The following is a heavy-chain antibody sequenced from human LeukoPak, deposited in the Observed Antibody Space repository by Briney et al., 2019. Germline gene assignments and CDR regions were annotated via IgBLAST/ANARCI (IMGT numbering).Heavy chain of an antibody. Sequence: PGGSLRLSCAASGFTFSSYGMSWVRQAPGKGLEWVSGINWNGGSTGYADSVKGRFTISRDNAKNSLYLQMNSLRAEDTALYYCARVRGVGRFFDYWGQGTLVTVSS. CDR3: ARVRGVGRFFDY. J-gene: IGHJ4*02. CDR1: GFTFSSYG. D-gene: IGHD3-10*01. CDR2: INWNGGST. V-gene: IGHV3-20*04.